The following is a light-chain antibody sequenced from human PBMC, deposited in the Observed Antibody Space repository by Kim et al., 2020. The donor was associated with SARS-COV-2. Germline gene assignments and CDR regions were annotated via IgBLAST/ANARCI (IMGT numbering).Light chain of an antibody. V-gene: IGLV1-40*01. Sequence: VTISCTGRRSNSGAGYDVNWYQQLPGTAPKLLIYGNSNRPSGVPDRFSGSKSGTSASRAITGLQAEDEADYYCQSYDSSLSGSYVFGTGTKVTVL. CDR1: RSNSGAGYD. CDR2: GNS. CDR3: QSYDSSLSGSYV. J-gene: IGLJ1*01.